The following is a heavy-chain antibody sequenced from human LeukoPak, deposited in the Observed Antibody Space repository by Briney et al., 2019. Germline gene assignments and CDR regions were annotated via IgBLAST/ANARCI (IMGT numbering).Heavy chain of an antibody. J-gene: IGHJ4*02. V-gene: IGHV1-24*01. D-gene: IGHD5-12*01. CDR2: FDPEDGET. CDR1: GYTLTELS. Sequence: VASVNVSCKVSGYTLTELSMHWVRPAPGKGLAGMGGFDPEDGETIYAQKFQGRITMTEDTSTDTAYMELISLRSEDTAVYYCATLRNGGYEDYWGQGTLVTVSS. CDR3: ATLRNGGYEDY.